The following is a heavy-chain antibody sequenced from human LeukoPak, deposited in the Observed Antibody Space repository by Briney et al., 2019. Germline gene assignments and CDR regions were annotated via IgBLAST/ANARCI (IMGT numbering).Heavy chain of an antibody. D-gene: IGHD1-7*01. CDR1: GFTFSSYS. CDR3: ASERYNWNYAFDY. CDR2: ISSSSSYI. Sequence: IPGGSLRLSCAASGFTFSSYSMNWVRQAPGKGLEWVSSISSSSSYIYYADSVKDRFTISRDNAKNSLYLQMNSLRAEDTAVYYCASERYNWNYAFDYWGQGILVTVSS. V-gene: IGHV3-21*01. J-gene: IGHJ4*02.